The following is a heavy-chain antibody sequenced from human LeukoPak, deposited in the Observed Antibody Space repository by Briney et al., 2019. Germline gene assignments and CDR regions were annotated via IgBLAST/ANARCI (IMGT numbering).Heavy chain of an antibody. CDR2: IKTKTDGGTT. D-gene: IGHD3-22*01. J-gene: IGHJ4*02. CDR1: GFTFSNAW. V-gene: IGHV3-15*01. Sequence: GGSLRLSCAASGFTFSNAWMSWVRQAPGKGLEWVGRIKTKTDGGTTDYAAPVKGRFTISRDDSKNTLYLQMNSLKTEDTAVYYCTTAFPMIVGEVSESLPDYWGQGTLVTVSS. CDR3: TTAFPMIVGEVSESLPDY.